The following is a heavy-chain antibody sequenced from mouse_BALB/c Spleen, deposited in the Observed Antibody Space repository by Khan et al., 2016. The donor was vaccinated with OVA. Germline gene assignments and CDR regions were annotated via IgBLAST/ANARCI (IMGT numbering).Heavy chain of an antibody. CDR2: INTHSGVP. Sequence: QIQLVQSGPELKKPGETVRISCKASGYTFTTAGMQWVQQMPGKGLKWIGCINTHSGVPKYAADFKGRFAFSLETSARPAYLPLSNLTNAATATLFCGRDPFGYAMDDWGQGTKVTVDS. CDR1: GYTFTTAG. J-gene: IGHJ4*01. V-gene: IGHV9-4*02. CDR3: GRDPFGYAMDD.